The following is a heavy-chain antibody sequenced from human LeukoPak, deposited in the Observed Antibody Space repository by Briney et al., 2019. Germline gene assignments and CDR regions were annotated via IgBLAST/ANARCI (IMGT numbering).Heavy chain of an antibody. V-gene: IGHV4-39*07. Sequence: SETLSLTCTVSGGSISSSSYYWGWIRQPPGKGLEWIGSIYYSGSTNYNPSLKSRVTISVDTSKNQFSLKLSSVTAADTAVYYCARSANKVHNPFDYWGQGTLVTVSS. CDR2: IYYSGST. J-gene: IGHJ4*02. D-gene: IGHD1-1*01. CDR1: GGSISSSSYY. CDR3: ARSANKVHNPFDY.